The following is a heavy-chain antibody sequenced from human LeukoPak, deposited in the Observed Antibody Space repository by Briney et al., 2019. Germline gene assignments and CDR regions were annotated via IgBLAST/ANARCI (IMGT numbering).Heavy chain of an antibody. CDR1: GGSISSSSYY. J-gene: IGHJ4*02. Sequence: KPSETLSLTCTVSGGSISSSSYYWGWIRQPPGKGLEWIGSIYYSGSTYYNPSLKSRVTISVDTSKNQFSLKLSSVTAADTAVYYCASYSSGWYLDYWGQGTLVTVSS. D-gene: IGHD6-19*01. CDR2: IYYSGST. V-gene: IGHV4-39*01. CDR3: ASYSSGWYLDY.